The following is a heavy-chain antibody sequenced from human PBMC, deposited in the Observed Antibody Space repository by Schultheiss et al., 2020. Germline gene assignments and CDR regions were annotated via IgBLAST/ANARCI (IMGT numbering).Heavy chain of an antibody. Sequence: GGSLRLSCAASGFTFSSYGMHWVRQAPGKGLEWVAVISYDGSNKYYADTVKGRFTISRDNAKNTLYLQMNSLSAEDTAVYYCARGPGGGKSFDIWGQGTMVTVSS. D-gene: IGHD3-16*01. CDR1: GFTFSSYG. CDR3: ARGPGGGKSFDI. J-gene: IGHJ3*02. V-gene: IGHV3-33*05. CDR2: ISYDGSNK.